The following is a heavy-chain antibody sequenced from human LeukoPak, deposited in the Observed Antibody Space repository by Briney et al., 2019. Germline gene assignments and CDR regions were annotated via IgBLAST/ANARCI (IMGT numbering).Heavy chain of an antibody. Sequence: GGSLRLSCAASGFTYSNYAMGWVRQAPGKGPEWVSSIRYNIENTHYADAVQGRFTISRDNSKNTLYLQMNSLRAEDTARYYCAKASTRDTGYYFDSWGQGTLVSVSS. CDR2: IRYNIENT. D-gene: IGHD3-9*01. J-gene: IGHJ4*02. CDR1: GFTYSNYA. CDR3: AKASTRDTGYYFDS. V-gene: IGHV3-23*01.